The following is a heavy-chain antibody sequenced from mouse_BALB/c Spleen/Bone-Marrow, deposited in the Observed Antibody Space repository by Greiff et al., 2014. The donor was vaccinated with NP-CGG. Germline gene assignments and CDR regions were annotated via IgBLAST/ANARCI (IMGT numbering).Heavy chain of an antibody. V-gene: IGHV1S29*02. D-gene: IGHD2-10*01. Sequence: EVQLQQPGPELVKPGASVKISCKASGYTFTDYNIHWVKQSHGKSLEWIGYIYPYNGGTAYNRKFKSKATLTVDNSSSTAYVELRSLTSEDSAVYYCARGRAYYVNYGFAYWGQGTLVTVSA. CDR1: GYTFTDYN. CDR3: ARGRAYYVNYGFAY. CDR2: IYPYNGGT. J-gene: IGHJ3*01.